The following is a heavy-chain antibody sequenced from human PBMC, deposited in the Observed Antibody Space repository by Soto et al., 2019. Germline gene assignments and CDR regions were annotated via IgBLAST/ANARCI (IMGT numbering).Heavy chain of an antibody. J-gene: IGHJ5*02. CDR3: ARGVPAADCSSTSCSMEVIHNWFDP. Sequence: SETLSLTCAVYGGSFSGYYWSWIRQPPGKGLEWIGEINHSGSTNYNPSLKSRVTISVDTSKNQFSLKLSSVTAADTAVYYCARGVPAADCSSTSCSMEVIHNWFDPWGQGTLVTVSS. D-gene: IGHD2-2*01. CDR2: INHSGST. V-gene: IGHV4-34*01. CDR1: GGSFSGYY.